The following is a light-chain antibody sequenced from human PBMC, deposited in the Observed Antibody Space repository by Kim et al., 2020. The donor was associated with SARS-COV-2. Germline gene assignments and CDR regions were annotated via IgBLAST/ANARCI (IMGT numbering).Light chain of an antibody. CDR2: GKN. CDR3: NSRDSNDNVV. Sequence: SSELTQDPAVSVALGQTVRITCQGDSLRTYYATWYQKKPGQAPILVIYGKNNRPSGIPGRFSGSSSGNTASLTITGTQAGDEADYYCNSRDSNDNVVFGGGTQLTVL. CDR1: SLRTYY. J-gene: IGLJ2*01. V-gene: IGLV3-19*01.